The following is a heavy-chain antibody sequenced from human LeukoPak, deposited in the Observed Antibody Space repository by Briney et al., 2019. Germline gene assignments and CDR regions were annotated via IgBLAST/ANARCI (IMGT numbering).Heavy chain of an antibody. V-gene: IGHV3-30*02. CDR1: GFTFSSYG. CDR2: IRYDVSNK. D-gene: IGHD1-26*01. CDR3: AKGRGWEASYYYYYMDV. Sequence: GGSLRLACAASGFTFSSYGIHWDRQAPGKGLGWVAFIRYDVSNKYYTDSVKGRFTIYRDNSKKTLYLQMNSLRAEETAVYYCAKGRGWEASYYYYYMDVWGKGTTVTISS. J-gene: IGHJ6*03.